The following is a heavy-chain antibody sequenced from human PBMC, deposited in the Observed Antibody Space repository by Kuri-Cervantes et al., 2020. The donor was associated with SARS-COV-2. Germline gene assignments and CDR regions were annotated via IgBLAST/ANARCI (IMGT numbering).Heavy chain of an antibody. CDR1: GGFISSYY. CDR2: IYYDGST. V-gene: IGHV4-59*01. CDR3: ARASTSFDD. J-gene: IGHJ4*01. Sequence: SETLSLTCTVSGGFISSYYWSWIRQPPGKGLEWIGHIYYDGSTNYKTSLKGRVTISLDTSKNQFSLKVDSVTAADTAVYYCARASTSFDDWGHGTLVTVSS.